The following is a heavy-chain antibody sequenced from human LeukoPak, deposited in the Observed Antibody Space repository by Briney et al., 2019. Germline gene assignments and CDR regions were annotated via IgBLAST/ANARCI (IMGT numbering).Heavy chain of an antibody. D-gene: IGHD1-1*01. CDR3: AKEGNGIHFDY. CDR1: GYTFSSNA. CDR2: ISYDGGNT. V-gene: IGHV3-30-3*01. Sequence: PGSSLRLSCAASGYTFSSNAIHWVRQAPGKGLEWGSQISYDGGNTYYADSVKGRFTISRDNSKNTLYLQMNSLRAEDTAVYYCAKEGNGIHFDYWGQGTLVTVSS. J-gene: IGHJ4*02.